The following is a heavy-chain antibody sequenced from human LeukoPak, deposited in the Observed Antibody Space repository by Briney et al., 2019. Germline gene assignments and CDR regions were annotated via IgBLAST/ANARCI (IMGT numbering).Heavy chain of an antibody. CDR3: ARVFYGGSLGFHY. CDR1: GGAINSYH. Sequence: PSETLSLTCTASGGAINSYHWSWIRQSPGKGLEWIGYIYYTGSTNYSPSLKSRVTMSVDTSKNQFSLNLTSVTAADTAVYYCARVFYGGSLGFHYWGQGTPVTVSS. D-gene: IGHD4-23*01. V-gene: IGHV4-59*01. CDR2: IYYTGST. J-gene: IGHJ4*02.